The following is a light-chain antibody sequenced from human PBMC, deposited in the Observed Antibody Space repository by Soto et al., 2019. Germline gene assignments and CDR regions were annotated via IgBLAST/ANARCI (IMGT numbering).Light chain of an antibody. CDR1: QSVGTY. V-gene: IGKV3-11*01. CDR2: DAS. CDR3: QQRYNWPNT. J-gene: IGKJ2*01. Sequence: EIVLTQSPATLSLSPGERATLSCRASQSVGTYLAWYQHNPGQAPRLLIYDASNRATGIPARFSGSGSGTXXXXXXXSPEPEDFAVYYCQQRYNWPNTFGQGTKLEIK.